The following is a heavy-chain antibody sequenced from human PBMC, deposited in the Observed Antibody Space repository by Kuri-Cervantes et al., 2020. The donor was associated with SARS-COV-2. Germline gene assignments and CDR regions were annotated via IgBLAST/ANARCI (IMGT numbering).Heavy chain of an antibody. CDR1: GGSISSSNYY. D-gene: IGHD3/OR15-3a*01. J-gene: IGHJ3*02. V-gene: IGHV4-39*07. CDR3: ARALWPGDCTFDI. Sequence: SETLSLTCTVSGGSISSSNYYWGWIRQSPGKGLEWIGSIYYSGITYYSPSLEGRVTILVDTSKNQFSLKLSSVTAADTAVYYCARALWPGDCTFDIWGQGTMVTVSS. CDR2: IYYSGIT.